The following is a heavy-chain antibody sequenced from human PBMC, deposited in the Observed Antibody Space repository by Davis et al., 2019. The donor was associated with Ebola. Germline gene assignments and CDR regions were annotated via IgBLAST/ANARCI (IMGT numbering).Heavy chain of an antibody. Sequence: AASVKVSCKASGYTFTSYGISWVRQAPGQGLEWMGWISAYNGNTNYAQKLQGRVTMTRDTSTSTVYMELSSLRSEDTAVYYCSRDDYGDTYYGMDVWGQGTTVTVSS. CDR3: SRDDYGDTYYGMDV. D-gene: IGHD4-17*01. CDR2: ISAYNGNT. J-gene: IGHJ6*02. V-gene: IGHV1-18*01. CDR1: GYTFTSYG.